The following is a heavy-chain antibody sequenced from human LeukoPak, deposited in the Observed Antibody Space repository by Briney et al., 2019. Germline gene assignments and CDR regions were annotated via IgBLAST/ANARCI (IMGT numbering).Heavy chain of an antibody. V-gene: IGHV3-30-3*01. CDR1: GFTFSSYA. CDR3: ARGRGYGDYSDY. D-gene: IGHD5-12*01. J-gene: IGHJ4*02. CDR2: ISYDGSNK. Sequence: GGSLRLSCAASGFTFSSYAMHWVRQAPGKGLEWVAVISYDGSNKYYADSVKGRFTISRDNSKNTLYLQMNSLRAEDTAVYYCARGRGYGDYSDYWGQGTLVTVSS.